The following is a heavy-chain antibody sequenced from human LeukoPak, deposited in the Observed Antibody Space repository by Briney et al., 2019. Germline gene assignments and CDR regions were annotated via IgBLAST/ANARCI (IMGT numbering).Heavy chain of an antibody. Sequence: SGGSLRLSCAASGFTFSNAWMSWVRQAPGKGLEWVGRIKSKTDGGTTDYAAPVKGRFTISRDDSKNTLYLQMNSLKTEDTAVYYCTTKYCSSTSCHTHWYYYYYMDVWGKGTTVTVSS. J-gene: IGHJ6*03. D-gene: IGHD2-2*02. CDR3: TTKYCSSTSCHTHWYYYYYMDV. V-gene: IGHV3-15*01. CDR1: GFTFSNAW. CDR2: IKSKTDGGTT.